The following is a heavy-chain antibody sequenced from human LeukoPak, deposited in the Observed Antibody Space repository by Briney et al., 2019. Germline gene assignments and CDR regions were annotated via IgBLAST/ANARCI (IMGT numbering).Heavy chain of an antibody. D-gene: IGHD3-10*01. CDR2: IYYIVIT. CDR3: ARRYYGSGSYPFDY. V-gene: IGHV4-59*08. Sequence: SETLSLTCTVSCRSITSYYWSWIRQPPGQGLEWLVYIYYIVITNYFPSLKSRVTISVDTSKNHFSLKPSSVTAADSALYYCARRYYGSGSYPFDYWGQGTLVTGSS. J-gene: IGHJ4*02. CDR1: CRSITSYY.